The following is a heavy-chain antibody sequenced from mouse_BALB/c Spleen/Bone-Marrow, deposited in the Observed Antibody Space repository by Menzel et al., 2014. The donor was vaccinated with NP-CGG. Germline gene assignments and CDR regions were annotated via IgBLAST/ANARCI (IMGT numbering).Heavy chain of an antibody. Sequence: EVKLMESGPGLVKPSQSLSLTCTVTGYSITRDYAWNWIRQFPGNQLEWMGYISYSGSTTYNPSLKSRISITRDTSKNQFFLQLNSVTTEDTATYYCARSSSYDYDVGFAYWGQGTLVTVSA. CDR2: ISYSGST. CDR1: GYSITRDYA. D-gene: IGHD2-4*01. J-gene: IGHJ3*01. CDR3: ARSSSYDYDVGFAY. V-gene: IGHV3-2*02.